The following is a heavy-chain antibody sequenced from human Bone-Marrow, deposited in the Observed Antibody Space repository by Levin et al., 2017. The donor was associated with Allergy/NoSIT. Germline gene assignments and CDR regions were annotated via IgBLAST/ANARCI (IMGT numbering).Heavy chain of an antibody. Sequence: RAGGSLRLSCLASGFTFEDYGMHWVRQIPGKGLEWVSGMSWNRAYIGYADSVKGRFTISRENANNSLILQMNSLRAEDTAFYYCAKGRLSYDATGLDALDVWGQGTLVSVSS. D-gene: IGHD3-22*01. V-gene: IGHV3-9*01. CDR1: GFTFEDYG. J-gene: IGHJ3*01. CDR3: AKGRLSYDATGLDALDV. CDR2: MSWNRAYI.